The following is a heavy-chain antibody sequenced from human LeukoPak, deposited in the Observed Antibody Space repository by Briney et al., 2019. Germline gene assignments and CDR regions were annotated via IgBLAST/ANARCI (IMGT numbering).Heavy chain of an antibody. CDR2: IIPIFGTA. D-gene: IGHD5-18*01. V-gene: IGHV1-69*05. Sequence: ASVKVSCKASGGTFSSYAISWVRQAPGQGLEWMGGIIPIFGTANYAQKFQGRVTITTDESTSTAYMELSSLRSEDTAVYYCARGGGYSYGYNWFDPGAREPWSPSPQ. CDR3: ARGGGYSYGYNWFDP. J-gene: IGHJ5*02. CDR1: GGTFSSYA.